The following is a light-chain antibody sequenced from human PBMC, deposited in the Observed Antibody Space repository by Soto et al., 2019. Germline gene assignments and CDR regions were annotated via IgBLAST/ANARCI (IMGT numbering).Light chain of an antibody. J-gene: IGKJ4*01. CDR3: QQRPNWPLT. V-gene: IGKV3-11*01. Sequence: EIVLTQSPATLSVSPGERATLSCRASQSINSHLVWYQQKPGQAPRLLIYDASNRATGIPARFSGSGSGTDFNLTISSLEPEDVAVYYGQQRPNWPLTFGGGTKVEIK. CDR1: QSINSH. CDR2: DAS.